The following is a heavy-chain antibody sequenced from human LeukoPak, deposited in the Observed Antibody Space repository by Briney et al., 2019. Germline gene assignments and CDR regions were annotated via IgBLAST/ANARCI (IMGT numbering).Heavy chain of an antibody. CDR1: GFTFEDYT. CDR2: ISWDGTT. CDR3: VKDLSYESSGHVLEY. V-gene: IGHV3-43*01. Sequence: GGSLRLSCVASGFTFEDYTMHWVRQAPGKTLEWVSLISWDGTTYYTDSVKGRFTISRDNGKNSLYLQMDTLRSEDTAFYYCVKDLSYESSGHVLEYWGQGTLVTVSS. D-gene: IGHD3-22*01. J-gene: IGHJ4*02.